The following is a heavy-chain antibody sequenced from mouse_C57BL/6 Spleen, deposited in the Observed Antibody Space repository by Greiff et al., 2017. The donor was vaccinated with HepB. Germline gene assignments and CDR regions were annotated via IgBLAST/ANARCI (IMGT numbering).Heavy chain of an antibody. Sequence: DVKLQESGGDLVKPGGSLKLSCAASGFTFSSYGMSWVRQTPDKRLEWVATISSGGSYTYYPDSVKGRFTISRDNAKNTLYLQMSSLKSEDTAMYYCARTGRGFDYWGQGTTLTVSS. D-gene: IGHD4-1*01. CDR3: ARTGRGFDY. J-gene: IGHJ2*01. CDR1: GFTFSSYG. CDR2: ISSGGSYT. V-gene: IGHV5-6*02.